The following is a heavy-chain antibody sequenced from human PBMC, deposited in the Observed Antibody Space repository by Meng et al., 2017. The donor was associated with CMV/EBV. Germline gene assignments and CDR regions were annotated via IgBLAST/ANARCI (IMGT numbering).Heavy chain of an antibody. CDR1: GGTFSSYA. J-gene: IGHJ6*02. Sequence: SVKVSCKASGGTFSSYAISWVRQAPGQGREWMGGIIPILGIANYAQKFQGRVTITADKSTSTAYMELSSLRSEDTAVYYCARADYSNYSYYYGMDVWGQGTTVTVSS. CDR2: IIPILGIA. V-gene: IGHV1-69*10. D-gene: IGHD4-11*01. CDR3: ARADYSNYSYYYGMDV.